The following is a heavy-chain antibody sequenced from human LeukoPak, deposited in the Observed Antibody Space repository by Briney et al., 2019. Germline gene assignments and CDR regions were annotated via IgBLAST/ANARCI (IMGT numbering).Heavy chain of an antibody. CDR2: ISYSGST. V-gene: IGHV4-30-4*01. D-gene: IGHD6-13*01. Sequence: SQTLSLTCTVSGGSISSGDYYWSWIHQPPGKGLEWIGYISYSGSTYYNPSLKSRVTISMDTSKNQISLKLTSVTAADTAVYYCARGHGIAAAGTNWIDPWGQGTLVTVSS. CDR1: GGSISSGDYY. J-gene: IGHJ5*02. CDR3: ARGHGIAAAGTNWIDP.